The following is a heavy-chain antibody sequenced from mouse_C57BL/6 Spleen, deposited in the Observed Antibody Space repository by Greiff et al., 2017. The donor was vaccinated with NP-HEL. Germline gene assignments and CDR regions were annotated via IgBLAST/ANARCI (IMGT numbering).Heavy chain of an antibody. CDR2: INPNNGGT. CDR1: GYTFTDYN. Sequence: EVKLVESGPELVKPGASVKIPCKASGYTFTDYNMDWVKQSHGKSLEWIGDINPNNGGTIYNQKFKGKATLTVDKSSSTAYMELRSLTSEDTAVYYCARRYYDYGAGYFDVWGTGTTVTVSS. CDR3: ARRYYDYGAGYFDV. D-gene: IGHD2-4*01. J-gene: IGHJ1*03. V-gene: IGHV1-18*01.